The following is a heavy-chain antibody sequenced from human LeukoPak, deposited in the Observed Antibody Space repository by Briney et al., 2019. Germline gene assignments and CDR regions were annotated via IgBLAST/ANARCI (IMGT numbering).Heavy chain of an antibody. Sequence: PSETLSLTCAFYGYPLTNHYWIWIRQPPGKGLEGVGEISHTGSTNYNPSLKSRLNISVDTSKNQFFLKLSSVTAADTAVYYCARGPAAVHPWGQGTLVTVSS. CDR2: ISHTGST. V-gene: IGHV4-34*01. CDR3: ARGPAAVHP. CDR1: GYPLTNHY. D-gene: IGHD6-13*01. J-gene: IGHJ5*02.